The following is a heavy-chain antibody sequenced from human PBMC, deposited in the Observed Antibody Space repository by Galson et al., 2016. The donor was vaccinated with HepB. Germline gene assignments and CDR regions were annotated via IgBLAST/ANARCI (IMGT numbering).Heavy chain of an antibody. CDR2: IYSGGSA. Sequence: SLRLSCAASGFTVSTNYMSWVRQAPGKGLEWVSVIYSGGSAFYADSMKARFTISKDNSKNTVYLQMSRLRADDTAVYYCARDPRGQAPGLGSIYYFGMDVWGQGTTVTVSS. CDR1: GFTVSTNY. J-gene: IGHJ6*02. V-gene: IGHV3-53*01. CDR3: ARDPRGQAPGLGSIYYFGMDV. D-gene: IGHD6-13*01.